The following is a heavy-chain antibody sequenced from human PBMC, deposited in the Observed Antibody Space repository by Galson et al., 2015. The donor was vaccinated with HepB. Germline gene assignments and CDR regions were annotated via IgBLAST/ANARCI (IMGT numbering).Heavy chain of an antibody. CDR3: STGDCSGGTCVY. CDR1: GLTFSNAW. Sequence: SLRLSCAASGLTFSNAWVSWVRQAPGKGLEWVGRIKSKTDGGTTDYAAPVKGRFTISRDDSKNTLYLQMNSLKIEDTAVYYCSTGDCSGGTCVYWGQGTLVTVSS. D-gene: IGHD2-15*01. V-gene: IGHV3-15*01. J-gene: IGHJ4*02. CDR2: IKSKTDGGTT.